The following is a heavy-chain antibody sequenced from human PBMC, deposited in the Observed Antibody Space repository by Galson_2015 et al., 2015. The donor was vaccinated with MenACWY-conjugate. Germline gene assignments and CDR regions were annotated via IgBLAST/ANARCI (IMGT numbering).Heavy chain of an antibody. J-gene: IGHJ4*02. Sequence: QSGAEVKKPGESLKISCKGSGYTTTSYWVGWVRQMPGKGLEWMGVIYPAESETRYSPSFQGQVTISADKSTNTAYLQWSSLKASETAMYYCARLLEYYFDYWGQGTLVTVSS. CDR3: ARLLEYYFDY. V-gene: IGHV5-51*01. CDR2: IYPAESET. CDR1: GYTTTSYW. D-gene: IGHD5-24*01.